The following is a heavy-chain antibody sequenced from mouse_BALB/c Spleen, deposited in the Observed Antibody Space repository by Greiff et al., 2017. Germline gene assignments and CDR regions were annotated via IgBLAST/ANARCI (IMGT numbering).Heavy chain of an antibody. CDR3: ARQSGSSLCYFDY. D-gene: IGHD1-1*01. Sequence: EVQVVESGGGLVKPGGSLKLSCAASGFTFSSYYMSWVRQTPEKRLELVAAINSNGGSTYYPDTVKGRFTISRDNAKNTLYLQMSSLKSGDTALDYCARQSGSSLCYFDYWGQGTTLTVSS. CDR1: GFTFSSYY. J-gene: IGHJ2*01. CDR2: INSNGGST. V-gene: IGHV5-6-2*01.